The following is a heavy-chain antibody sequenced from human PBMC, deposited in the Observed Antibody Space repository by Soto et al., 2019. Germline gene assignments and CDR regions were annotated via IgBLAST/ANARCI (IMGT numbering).Heavy chain of an antibody. Sequence: EVQLVESGGGLGKPGGSLRLSCAASGFTFSSYSMNWVRQAPGKGLEWVSSFSRSSSYIYYADSVKGRFTISRDNAKNSLYLQMNSLRAEDTAVYYCARDLSGGATFDYWGQGTLVTVSS. V-gene: IGHV3-21*01. CDR2: FSRSSSYI. D-gene: IGHD1-26*01. CDR1: GFTFSSYS. CDR3: ARDLSGGATFDY. J-gene: IGHJ4*02.